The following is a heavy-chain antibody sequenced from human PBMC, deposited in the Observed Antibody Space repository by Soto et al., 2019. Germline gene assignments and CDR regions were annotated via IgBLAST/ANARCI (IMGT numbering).Heavy chain of an antibody. D-gene: IGHD2-15*01. CDR2: INTGNGNT. CDR3: ASLCGGSCYDSDV. V-gene: IGHV1-3*04. J-gene: IGHJ6*02. Sequence: ASVKVSCKASGYSVTSYAMHWVRQAPGQRLEWMGWINTGNGNTEYSQKFQGRVTITRDTFASTAYMELSSLRSEDTAVYYCASLCGGSCYDSDVWGQGTTVTVSS. CDR1: GYSVTSYA.